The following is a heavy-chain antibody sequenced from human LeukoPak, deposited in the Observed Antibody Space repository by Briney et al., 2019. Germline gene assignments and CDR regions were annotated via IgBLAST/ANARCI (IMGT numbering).Heavy chain of an antibody. Sequence: SQTLSLTCAISGDSVSSNGVIWNWIRQSPSRGLEWLGRTYYRSKWYNDYAVSVKSRITINPDTSKNQFSLQLNSVTPEDTAVYYCARDPYSSSWYWFDPWGQGTLVTVSS. CDR2: TYYRSKWYN. J-gene: IGHJ5*02. V-gene: IGHV6-1*01. CDR3: ARDPYSSSWYWFDP. CDR1: GDSVSSNGVI. D-gene: IGHD6-13*01.